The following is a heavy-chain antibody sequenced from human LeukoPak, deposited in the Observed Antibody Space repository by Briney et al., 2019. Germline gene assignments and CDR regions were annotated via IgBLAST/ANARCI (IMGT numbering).Heavy chain of an antibody. Sequence: GGSLRLSCAASGFTFSSYGMHWVREAPGKGLEWVAFIRYGGSNKYYADSVKGRFTISRDNSKNTLYLQMNSLRAEDTAVYYCAKSQDQLLVYYFDYWGQGTLVTVSS. D-gene: IGHD2-2*01. CDR1: GFTFSSYG. J-gene: IGHJ4*02. V-gene: IGHV3-30*02. CDR3: AKSQDQLLVYYFDY. CDR2: IRYGGSNK.